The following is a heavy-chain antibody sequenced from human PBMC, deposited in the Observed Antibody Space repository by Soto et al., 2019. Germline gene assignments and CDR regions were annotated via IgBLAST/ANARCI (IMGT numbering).Heavy chain of an antibody. CDR1: GFSVSVTY. CDR2: IYSGGST. Sequence: EVQLVESGGGLIQSGGSLRLSCAASGFSVSVTYMTWVRRTPGKGLEWVSAIYSGGSTHYAESVKGRFTISRDTSKNTIYLEMNSLRGEDTAMYYCAKADEKQWLNFDYWGHGTLVTVSS. D-gene: IGHD6-19*01. J-gene: IGHJ4*01. V-gene: IGHV3-53*01. CDR3: AKADEKQWLNFDY.